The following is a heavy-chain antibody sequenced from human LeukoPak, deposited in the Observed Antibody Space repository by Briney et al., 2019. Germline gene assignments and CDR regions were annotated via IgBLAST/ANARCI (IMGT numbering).Heavy chain of an antibody. Sequence: GKSLRLSCAASGFTFSSYAMHWVRQAPGKGLDGVAIISYHGDNKYYADSVKGRFTISRDNSKTTLHLQMKTLRPEATAVYFCARSPYGDPQYYLDFWGQGTLVTVSS. CDR2: ISYHGDNK. D-gene: IGHD4-17*01. V-gene: IGHV3-30-3*01. J-gene: IGHJ4*02. CDR1: GFTFSSYA. CDR3: ARSPYGDPQYYLDF.